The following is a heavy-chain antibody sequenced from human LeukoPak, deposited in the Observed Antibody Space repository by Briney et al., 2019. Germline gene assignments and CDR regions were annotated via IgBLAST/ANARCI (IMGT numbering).Heavy chain of an antibody. CDR2: IYYSGST. J-gene: IGHJ4*02. V-gene: IGHV4-39*07. CDR1: GGSISSSSYY. Sequence: SETLSLTCTVSGGSISSSSYYWGWIRQPPGKGLEWIGSIYYSGSTYYNPSLKSRVTISVDTSKNQFSLKLSSVTAADTAVYYCARTSGERITMVRGVTNFDYWGQGTLVTVSS. CDR3: ARTSGERITMVRGVTNFDY. D-gene: IGHD3-10*01.